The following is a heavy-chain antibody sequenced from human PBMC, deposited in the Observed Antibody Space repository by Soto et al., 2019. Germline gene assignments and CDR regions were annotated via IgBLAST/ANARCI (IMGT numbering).Heavy chain of an antibody. D-gene: IGHD1-26*01. V-gene: IGHV3-74*01. CDR1: GITFRSYW. CDR2: INSDASII. J-gene: IGHJ4*02. Sequence: EVQLVESGGGLVQPGGSLRLSCAASGITFRSYWMHWIRQAPGKGLVWVSHINSDASIINYADSVKGRFTISRDNARNSLYLQINSLRVGGSGIFYLARGGAGGLKVRGPGTLVTVSS. CDR3: ARGGAGGLKV.